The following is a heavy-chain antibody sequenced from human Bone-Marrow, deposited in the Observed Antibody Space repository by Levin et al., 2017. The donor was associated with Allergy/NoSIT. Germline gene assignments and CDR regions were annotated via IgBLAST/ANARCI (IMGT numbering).Heavy chain of an antibody. V-gene: IGHV3-30*18. Sequence: PGGSLRLSCAASGFTFSSYGMHWVRQAPGKGLEWVAVISYDGSHKYYADSFKGRFTISRDNSKNTLYLQINSLRADDTAVYFCAKPGDCGGGSCYSHYWGQGTLVTVSS. CDR2: ISYDGSHK. CDR3: AKPGDCGGGSCYSHY. J-gene: IGHJ4*02. D-gene: IGHD2-15*01. CDR1: GFTFSSYG.